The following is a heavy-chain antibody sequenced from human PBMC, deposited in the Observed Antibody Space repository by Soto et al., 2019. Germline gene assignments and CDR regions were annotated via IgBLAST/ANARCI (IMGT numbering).Heavy chain of an antibody. Sequence: GSLRLSCAASGFTFSSYSMNWVRQAPGKGLEWVSSVSSGSNYIYYADSVKGRFTISRDNAKNSLYLQMNSLRAEDTAVYYCTAKSYTLNVDYWGQGTLVTVSS. CDR2: VSSGSNYI. CDR1: GFTFSSYS. V-gene: IGHV3-21*01. J-gene: IGHJ4*02. CDR3: TAKSYTLNVDY. D-gene: IGHD3-16*01.